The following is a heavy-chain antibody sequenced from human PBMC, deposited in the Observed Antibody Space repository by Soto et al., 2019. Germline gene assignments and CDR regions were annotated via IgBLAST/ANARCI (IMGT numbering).Heavy chain of an antibody. CDR2: ISGSGGST. CDR1: GFTFSSYA. J-gene: IGHJ6*02. V-gene: IGHV3-23*01. CDR3: ATAIVPAAKGMDV. D-gene: IGHD2-2*01. Sequence: EVQLLESGGGLVQPGGSLRLSCAASGFTFSSYAMSWVRQAPGKGLEWVSDISGSGGSTYYADSVKGRFTISSDNSKNTLYLQMGSLRAEDTAVYYCATAIVPAAKGMDVWGQGTTVTVCS.